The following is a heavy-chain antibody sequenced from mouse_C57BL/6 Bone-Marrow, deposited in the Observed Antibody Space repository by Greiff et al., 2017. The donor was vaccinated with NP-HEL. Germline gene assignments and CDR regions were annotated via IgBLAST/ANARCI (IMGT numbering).Heavy chain of an antibody. V-gene: IGHV5-15*01. CDR2: ISNLAYSI. CDR1: GFTFSDYG. CDR3: ARLPAY. Sequence: EVQVVESGGGLVQPGGSLKLSCAASGFTFSDYGMAWVRQAPRKGPEWVAFISNLAYSIYYADTVTGRFTISRENAKNTLYLEMRSLRSEDTAMYYCARLPAYWGQGTLVTVSA. J-gene: IGHJ3*01.